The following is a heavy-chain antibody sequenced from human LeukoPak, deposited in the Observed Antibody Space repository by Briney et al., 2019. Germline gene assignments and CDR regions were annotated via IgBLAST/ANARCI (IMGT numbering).Heavy chain of an antibody. J-gene: IGHJ3*02. D-gene: IGHD3-22*01. Sequence: PSKTLSLTCTVSGGSISSYYWCWIRQPAGKGLEWIGRIYTSGSTNYNPSLKSRVTMSVDTSKNQFSLLLSSVTAADTAVYYCARDPTYYYDSSGYFTPFDIWGQGTMVTVSS. CDR2: IYTSGST. V-gene: IGHV4-4*07. CDR3: ARDPTYYYDSSGYFTPFDI. CDR1: GGSISSYY.